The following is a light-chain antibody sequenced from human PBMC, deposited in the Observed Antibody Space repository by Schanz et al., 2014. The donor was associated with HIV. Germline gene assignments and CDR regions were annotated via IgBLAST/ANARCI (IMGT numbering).Light chain of an antibody. CDR1: QSVRNNY. Sequence: EIVLTQSPGTLSLSPGDRATLSCRASQSVRNNYLAWYQQKPGQAPRLLIYGASSRAPGIPERFSGWGSGTDFTLTISRLEPEDFAVYYCQQYGSSPLLTFGGGTKVEIK. V-gene: IGKV3-20*01. J-gene: IGKJ4*01. CDR2: GAS. CDR3: QQYGSSPLLT.